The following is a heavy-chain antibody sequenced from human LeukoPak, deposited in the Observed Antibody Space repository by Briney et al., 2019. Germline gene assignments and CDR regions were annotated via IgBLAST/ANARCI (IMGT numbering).Heavy chain of an antibody. V-gene: IGHV4-30-4*01. CDR2: IYYTGST. Sequence: PSETLSLTCTVSGGSISSYYWSWIRQPPGKGLEWIGYIYYTGSTYYNPSLKSRLTISVDTSKNQFSLKLSSVTAADTAVYYCAKRHYYYGMDVWGQGTTVTVSS. J-gene: IGHJ6*02. CDR3: AKRHYYYGMDV. CDR1: GGSISSYY.